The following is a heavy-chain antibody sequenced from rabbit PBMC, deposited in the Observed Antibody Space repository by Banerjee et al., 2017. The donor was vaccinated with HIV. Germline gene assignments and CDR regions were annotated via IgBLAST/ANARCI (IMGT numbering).Heavy chain of an antibody. CDR3: AKNAGNSGLAL. CDR1: GFSLSSTYY. D-gene: IGHD8-1*01. V-gene: IGHV1S45*01. CDR2: IYAGSSGNT. Sequence: QEQLVESGGGLVQPEGSLTLTCKASGFSLSSTYYMCWVRQAPGTGLEWIACIYAGSSGNTYYASWAKGRFTISKPSSTTVTLLMTSLTAADTATYFCAKNAGNSGLALWGPGTLVTVS. J-gene: IGHJ4*01.